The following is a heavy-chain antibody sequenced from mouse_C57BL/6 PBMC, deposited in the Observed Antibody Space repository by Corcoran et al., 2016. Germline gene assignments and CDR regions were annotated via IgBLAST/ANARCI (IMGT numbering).Heavy chain of an antibody. D-gene: IGHD1-1*01. CDR3: FPYYGGSSLDY. CDR1: GYTFTDYY. V-gene: IGHV1-26*01. Sequence: EVQLQQSGPELVKPGASVKISCKASGYTFTDYYMNWVKQTHGKSLEWIGDINPNNGGTSYNQKFKGKATLTVDKSSSTAYMELRSLTSEDSAVYYCFPYYGGSSLDYWGQGTTLTVSS. J-gene: IGHJ2*01. CDR2: INPNNGGT.